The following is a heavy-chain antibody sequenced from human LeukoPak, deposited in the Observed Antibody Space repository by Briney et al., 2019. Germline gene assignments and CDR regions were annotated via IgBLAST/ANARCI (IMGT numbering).Heavy chain of an antibody. D-gene: IGHD3-16*02. CDR1: GYTFTGYY. CDR2: INPNSGGT. V-gene: IGHV1-2*02. J-gene: IGHJ4*02. Sequence: GASVKVSCKASGYTFTGYYMHWGRQAPGQGLEWMGWINPNSGGTNYAQKFQGRVTMTRDTSISTAYMELSRLRSDDTAVYYCARDYGLRLGELSRFDYWGQGTLVTVSS. CDR3: ARDYGLRLGELSRFDY.